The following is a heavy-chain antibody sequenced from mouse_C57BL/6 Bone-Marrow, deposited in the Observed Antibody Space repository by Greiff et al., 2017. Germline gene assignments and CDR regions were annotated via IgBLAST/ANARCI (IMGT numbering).Heavy chain of an antibody. D-gene: IGHD2-1*01. Sequence: VKVVESGAELMKPGASVKLSCKATGYTFTGYWIGWVKQRPGHGLEWIGEILPGSGSTNYNEKFKGKATFTADTSSNKAYMQLSSLTTEDSAIYHCERRKGNYGFAYWGQGTLVTVSA. CDR3: ERRKGNYGFAY. CDR2: ILPGSGST. CDR1: GYTFTGYW. J-gene: IGHJ3*01. V-gene: IGHV1-9*01.